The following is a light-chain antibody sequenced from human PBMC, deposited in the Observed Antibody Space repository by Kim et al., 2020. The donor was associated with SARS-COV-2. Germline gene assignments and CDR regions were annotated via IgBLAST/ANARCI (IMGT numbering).Light chain of an antibody. CDR3: QQYMDWRVT. CDR2: DAS. J-gene: IGKJ1*01. CDR1: QTVSTY. V-gene: IGKV3-15*01. Sequence: PGQRATLACRASQTVSTYLAWYQQKPGQAPRLLIYDASSRATGIPDRFSGSVSGTEFTLTISSLQSEDLALYYCQQYMDWRVTFGQGTKVDIK.